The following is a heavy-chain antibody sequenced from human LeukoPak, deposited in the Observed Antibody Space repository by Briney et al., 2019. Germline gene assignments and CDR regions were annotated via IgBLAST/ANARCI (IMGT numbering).Heavy chain of an antibody. Sequence: GGSLRLSCVASGFTFDDYAMHWVRQVPGKGLEWVSGITWNSGTIVYAKSVKGRFSVSRDNANKSLYLQMNSLRAEDTALYYCAKELGYSSSWSPFDYWGQGTLVTVSS. CDR2: ITWNSGTI. CDR3: AKELGYSSSWSPFDY. D-gene: IGHD6-13*01. V-gene: IGHV3-9*01. J-gene: IGHJ4*02. CDR1: GFTFDDYA.